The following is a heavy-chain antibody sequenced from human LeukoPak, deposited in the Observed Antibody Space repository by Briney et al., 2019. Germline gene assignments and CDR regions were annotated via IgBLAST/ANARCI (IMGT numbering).Heavy chain of an antibody. CDR2: ISSSSSYI. V-gene: IGHV3-21*04. D-gene: IGHD5-12*01. Sequence: GGSQRLPCAASGFTFSSDSMNWVRQAPGKGLEWVSSISSSSSYIYYADSVKGGFTISRDNAKNSLYLQVKSLRAEDTAVYYCARGGGYEPFDYWGQGTLVTVSS. CDR3: ARGGGYEPFDY. CDR1: GFTFSSDS. J-gene: IGHJ4*02.